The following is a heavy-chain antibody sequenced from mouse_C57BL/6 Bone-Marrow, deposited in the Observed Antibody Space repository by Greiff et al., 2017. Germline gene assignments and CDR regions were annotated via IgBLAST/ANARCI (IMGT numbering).Heavy chain of an antibody. J-gene: IGHJ4*01. CDR3: AREEELLWLRLLCMDY. V-gene: IGHV1-64*01. CDR2: IHPNSGST. CDR1: GYTFTSYW. Sequence: QVQLQQPGAELVKPGASVKLSCKASGYTFTSYWMHWVKQRPGQGLEWIGMIHPNSGSTNYNEKFRSKATLSVDKSSSTAYMQLSSLTSEDSAVYYCAREEELLWLRLLCMDYWGQGTSVTVSS. D-gene: IGHD2-2*01.